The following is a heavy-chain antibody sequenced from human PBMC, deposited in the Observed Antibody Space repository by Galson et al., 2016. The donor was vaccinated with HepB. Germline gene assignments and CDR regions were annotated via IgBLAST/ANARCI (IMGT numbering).Heavy chain of an antibody. CDR1: GFTFDDYV. CDR3: VTDPSYRSSVRAFDI. D-gene: IGHD6-6*01. J-gene: IGHJ3*02. CDR2: WKSSEI. Sequence: SLRLSCADSGFTFDDYVMHWVRQVPGKGLEWVSGWKSSEINYADSVKGRFTISRDNTKKSLYLQMNSLRVEVTALYYCVTDPSYRSSVRAFDIWGRGTMVTVSS. V-gene: IGHV3-9*01.